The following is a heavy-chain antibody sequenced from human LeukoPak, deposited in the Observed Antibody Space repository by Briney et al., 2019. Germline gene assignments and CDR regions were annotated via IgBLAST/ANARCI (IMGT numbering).Heavy chain of an antibody. CDR1: GFTFSTYG. V-gene: IGHV3-23*01. Sequence: GGSLRLSCAASGFTFSTYGMSWVRQAPGKGLEWVSAISGSGGSTHYADSAKGRFTIFRDNSKNTLYLQMNSLRVEDTAIYYCAKGPLDYIHGTHYFDYWGQGTLVTVSS. CDR3: AKGPLDYIHGTHYFDY. J-gene: IGHJ4*02. CDR2: ISGSGGST. D-gene: IGHD4-11*01.